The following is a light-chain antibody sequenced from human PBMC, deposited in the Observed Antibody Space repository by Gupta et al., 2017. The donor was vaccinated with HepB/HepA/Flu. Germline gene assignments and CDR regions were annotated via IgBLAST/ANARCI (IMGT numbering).Light chain of an antibody. CDR1: QSIANY. J-gene: IGKJ1*01. V-gene: IGKV1-39*01. CDR3: QQSDASPQT. CDR2: TTS. Sequence: DFQMTQSPSSLSPSVGDRVTITCRASQSIANYLNWYQQKPGKAPSLLIYTTSILQSGVPSRFSGSGSGTDFTLTISSLQPEDFATYYCQQSDASPQTFGQGTKVEIK.